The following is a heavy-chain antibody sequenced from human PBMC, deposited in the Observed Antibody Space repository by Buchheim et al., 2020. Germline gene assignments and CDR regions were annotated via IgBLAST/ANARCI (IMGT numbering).Heavy chain of an antibody. CDR1: GFTFRSYG. D-gene: IGHD3-22*01. J-gene: IGHJ4*02. CDR2: ISYDGSKI. Sequence: QVQLVESGGGVVQPGRSLGLSCAASGFTFRSYGMHWVRQAPGKRLEWVALISYDGSKIYYGDSVKGRFTISRDNSQNTVYLQMNSLRVEDTATYYCASSLHYYDTSGNIPYYFDSWGQGTL. CDR3: ASSLHYYDTSGNIPYYFDS. V-gene: IGHV3-30*03.